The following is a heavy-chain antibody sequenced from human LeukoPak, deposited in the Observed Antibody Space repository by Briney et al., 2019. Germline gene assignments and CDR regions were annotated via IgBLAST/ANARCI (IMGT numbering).Heavy chain of an antibody. CDR3: ASHPEQLVVPYYYYYYMDV. D-gene: IGHD6-6*01. Sequence: SVKVSCKASGGTFSSYAISLVRQAPGQGLEWMGGIIPIFGTANYAQKFQGRVTITADESTSTAYMELSSLRSEDTAVYYCASHPEQLVVPYYYYYYMDVWGKGTTVTVSS. CDR1: GGTFSSYA. J-gene: IGHJ6*03. V-gene: IGHV1-69*13. CDR2: IIPIFGTA.